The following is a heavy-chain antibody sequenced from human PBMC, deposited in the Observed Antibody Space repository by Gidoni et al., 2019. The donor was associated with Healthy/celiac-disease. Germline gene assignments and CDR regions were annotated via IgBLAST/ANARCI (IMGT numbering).Heavy chain of an antibody. Sequence: QVQLVQSGAEVTKPRSSVKVSSKASRATFSSYAISWVRQPPGQGLEWMGGIIRIFGTANYAPKFKGRVTITADETTSTAYRELSSLRSEDTAVEYCARSSYGGNSGYFDYWGQGTLVTVSS. CDR1: RATFSSYA. CDR2: IIRIFGTA. J-gene: IGHJ4*02. CDR3: ARSSYGGNSGYFDY. V-gene: IGHV1-69*12. D-gene: IGHD4-17*01.